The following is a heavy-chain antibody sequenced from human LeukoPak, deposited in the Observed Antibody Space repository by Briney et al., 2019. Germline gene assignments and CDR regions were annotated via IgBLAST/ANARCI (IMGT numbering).Heavy chain of an antibody. V-gene: IGHV4-4*07. Sequence: SETLSLTCTVSGGSISSYYWSWIRQPAGKGLEWIGRIYTSGSTNYNPSLKSRLTMSVDTSKNQFSLKLSSVTAADTAVYYCARVSCSGGSCYYFDYWGQGTLVTVSS. D-gene: IGHD2-15*01. CDR3: ARVSCSGGSCYYFDY. J-gene: IGHJ4*02. CDR2: IYTSGST. CDR1: GGSISSYY.